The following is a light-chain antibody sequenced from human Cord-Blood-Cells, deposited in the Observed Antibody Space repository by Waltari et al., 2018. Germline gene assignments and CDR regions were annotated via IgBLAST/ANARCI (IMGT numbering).Light chain of an antibody. CDR2: KAS. Sequence: DIQMTQSPSTLSASVGDRVTITCRASQSISSWLAWYQQKPGKAPKLLIYKASSLESGVPSRFSGSGSGTEFTLTISSLQPDDFATYYCQQYNSYPFTFGQGIKVVIK. V-gene: IGKV1-5*03. J-gene: IGKJ3*01. CDR1: QSISSW. CDR3: QQYNSYPFT.